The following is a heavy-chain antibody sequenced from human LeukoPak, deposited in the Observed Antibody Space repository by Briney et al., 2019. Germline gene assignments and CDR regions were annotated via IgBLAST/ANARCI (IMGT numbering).Heavy chain of an antibody. V-gene: IGHV4-59*01. D-gene: IGHD3-10*01. CDR2: VYYSGST. CDR3: ARIITMVRGVIMYFDY. J-gene: IGHJ4*02. CDR1: GGSISSYY. Sequence: KPSETLSLTCTVSGGSISSYYWSWIRQPPGKGLEWIGYVYYSGSTHYNPSLKSRVTISVDTSKSQFSLRLSSVTAADTAVYYCARIITMVRGVIMYFDYWGQGTLVTVSS.